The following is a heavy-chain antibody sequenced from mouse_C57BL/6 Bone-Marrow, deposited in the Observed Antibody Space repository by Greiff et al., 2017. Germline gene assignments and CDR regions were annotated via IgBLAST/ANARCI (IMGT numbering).Heavy chain of an antibody. J-gene: IGHJ4*01. CDR3: ARSGYPLRDYYAMDY. CDR1: GYSFTGYF. V-gene: IGHV1-20*01. CDR2: INPYNGDT. D-gene: IGHD3-1*01. Sequence: VQLKQSGPELVKPGDSVKISCKASGYSFTGYFMNWVMQSHGKSLEWIGRINPYNGDTFYNQKFKGKATLTVDKSSSTAHMELRSLTSEDSAVYYCARSGYPLRDYYAMDYWGQGTSVTVSS.